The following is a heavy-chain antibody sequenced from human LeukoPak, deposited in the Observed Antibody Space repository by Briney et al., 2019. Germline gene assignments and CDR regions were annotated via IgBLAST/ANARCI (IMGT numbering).Heavy chain of an antibody. Sequence: PGGSLRLSCAASGFTFSSYWMHWVRQAPGKGLVWVSRINTDGSSTSYADSVKGRFTISRDNAKNTLYLQMNSLRAEDTAVYYCARDSLATSYSSSSTSLVYWGQGTLVTVSS. J-gene: IGHJ4*02. D-gene: IGHD6-6*01. CDR3: ARDSLATSYSSSSTSLVY. CDR1: GFTFSSYW. V-gene: IGHV3-74*01. CDR2: INTDGSST.